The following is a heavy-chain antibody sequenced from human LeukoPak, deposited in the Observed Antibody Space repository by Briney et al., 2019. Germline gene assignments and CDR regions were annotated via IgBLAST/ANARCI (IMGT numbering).Heavy chain of an antibody. CDR2: VSYGVYTK. Sequence: GGSLRLSCAASGFTFSNYGMHWVRQAPGKGLEWVAVVSYGVYTKYYADSVKGRFTISRDNSKNTLFLEMNSLGPEDTAVYYCASEGLSSGSHFSAWFDPWGQGTLVTVSS. CDR1: GFTFSNYG. V-gene: IGHV3-30*03. CDR3: ASEGLSSGSHFSAWFDP. D-gene: IGHD3-10*01. J-gene: IGHJ5*02.